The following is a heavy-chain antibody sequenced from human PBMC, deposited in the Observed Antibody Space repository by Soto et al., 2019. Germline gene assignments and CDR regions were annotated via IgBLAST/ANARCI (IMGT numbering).Heavy chain of an antibody. CDR1: GFTFKNYN. Sequence: EVQLVESGGGLVKPGVSLRLSCVASGFTFKNYNMNWVRQAPGKGLEWVSYIGGTDTFTYYADSVKGRFSISRDNAKSSLFLQMNSLRAEDKAVYFCVRDGSLLGLTRWGQGTLVTVSS. V-gene: IGHV3-21*01. CDR3: VRDGSLLGLTR. J-gene: IGHJ4*02. CDR2: IGGTDTFT. D-gene: IGHD3-10*01.